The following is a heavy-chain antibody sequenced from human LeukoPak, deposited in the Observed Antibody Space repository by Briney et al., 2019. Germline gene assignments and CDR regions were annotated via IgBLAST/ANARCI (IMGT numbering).Heavy chain of an antibody. V-gene: IGHV3-48*02. J-gene: IGHJ6*03. CDR3: VRGYFYYMDV. CDR2: INNSGNII. CDR1: GFTFSSFS. D-gene: IGHD2-21*01. Sequence: PGGSLRLSCAASGFTFSSFSMHWVRQAPGTGLERVAYINNSGNIIYYADSVKGRFAISRDNAKNSVYLQMNSLRDGDTAVYYCVRGYFYYMDVWGKGITVTVSS.